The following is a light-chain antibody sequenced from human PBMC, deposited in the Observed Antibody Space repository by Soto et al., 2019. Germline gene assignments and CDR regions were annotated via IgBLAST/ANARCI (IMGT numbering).Light chain of an antibody. CDR1: QSIISW. CDR2: KAS. CDR3: QQYHGFPIT. J-gene: IGKJ5*01. Sequence: DIQMTQSPSTLSASVGDRVTITCRASQSIISWLAWYQQRPGKAPNLLIYKASSLESGVPSRFSGSGSGTAFTLPISRLQPDDSATYYCQQYHGFPITFGQGTRLEIK. V-gene: IGKV1-5*03.